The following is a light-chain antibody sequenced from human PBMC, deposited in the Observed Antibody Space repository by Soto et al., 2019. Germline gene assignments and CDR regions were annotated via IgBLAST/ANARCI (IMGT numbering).Light chain of an antibody. J-gene: IGKJ1*01. CDR3: QQSYSIWWT. Sequence: DIQMTQSPSTLSASVGDRVTITCRASQSISSWLAWYQQKPGKAPKLLIYAASSLQSGVPSRFSGSGSGTNFTLTIDSLQPEDFATYYCQQSYSIWWTFGQGTKVDIK. V-gene: IGKV1-39*01. CDR1: QSISSW. CDR2: AAS.